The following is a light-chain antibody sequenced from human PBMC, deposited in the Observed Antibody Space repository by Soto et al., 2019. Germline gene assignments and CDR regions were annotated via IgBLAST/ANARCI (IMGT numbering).Light chain of an antibody. CDR3: QQYGSSPRT. CDR1: ENINRN. J-gene: IGKJ1*01. Sequence: EIVMTQSPATLSVSPGERVALSCRASENINRNLVWYQQKPGQAPRLLISGASSRATGIPDRFTGSGSGTDFTLTISRLEPEDFAVYYCQQYGSSPRTFGQGTKVDI. CDR2: GAS. V-gene: IGKV3-20*01.